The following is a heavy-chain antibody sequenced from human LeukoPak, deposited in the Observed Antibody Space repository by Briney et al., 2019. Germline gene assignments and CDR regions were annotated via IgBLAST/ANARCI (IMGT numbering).Heavy chain of an antibody. J-gene: IGHJ4*02. V-gene: IGHV3-74*01. Sequence: GVLRLSCAASGFTFSSYWMHWVRQAPGKGLVWVSRINSDGSSTSYADSVKGRFTISRDNAKNTLYLQMNSLRAEDTAVYYCARDRRAIYGPFDVWGQGTLITVSS. CDR1: GFTFSSYW. CDR3: ARDRRAIYGPFDV. CDR2: INSDGSST. D-gene: IGHD3-10*01.